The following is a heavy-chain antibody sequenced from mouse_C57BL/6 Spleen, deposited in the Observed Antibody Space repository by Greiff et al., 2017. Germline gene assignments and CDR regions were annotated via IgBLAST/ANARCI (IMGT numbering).Heavy chain of an antibody. D-gene: IGHD2-1*01. CDR1: GYTFTSYW. CDR2: IDPSDSYT. J-gene: IGHJ1*03. CDR3: ARKGNGGYFDV. Sequence: QVQLQQPGAELVRPGTSVKLSCKASGYTFTSYWMHWVKQRPGQGLEWIGVIDPSDSYTNYNQKFKGKATLTVDTSSSTAYMQLSSLTSEDSAVYYCARKGNGGYFDVWGTGTTVTVSS. V-gene: IGHV1-59*01.